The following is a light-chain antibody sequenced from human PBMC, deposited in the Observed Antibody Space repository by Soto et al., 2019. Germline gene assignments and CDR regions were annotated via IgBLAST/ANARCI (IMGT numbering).Light chain of an antibody. V-gene: IGLV1-51*02. Sequence: QSVLTQPPSVSAAPGQKVTISCSGSSSNIGNNYVSWYQQLPGTAPKLLIYENNKRPSGIPDRFSGSKSGTSATLGITGLQTGDEADYYCGTLDSSLSARDWVFGGGTKLTVL. J-gene: IGLJ3*02. CDR3: GTLDSSLSARDWV. CDR1: SSNIGNNY. CDR2: ENN.